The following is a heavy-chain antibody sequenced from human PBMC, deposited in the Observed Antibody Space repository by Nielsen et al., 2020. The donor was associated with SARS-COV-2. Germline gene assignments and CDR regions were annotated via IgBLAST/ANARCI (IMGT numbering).Heavy chain of an antibody. D-gene: IGHD6-19*01. CDR3: ASVIAVAGIDY. V-gene: IGHV3-7*03. Sequence: GESLKISCAASGFTFSSYGMHWARQAPGKGLEWVANIKQDGSEKYYVDSVKGRFTISRDNAKNSLYLQMNSLRAEDTAVYYCASVIAVAGIDYWGQGTLVTVSS. CDR2: IKQDGSEK. CDR1: GFTFSSYG. J-gene: IGHJ4*02.